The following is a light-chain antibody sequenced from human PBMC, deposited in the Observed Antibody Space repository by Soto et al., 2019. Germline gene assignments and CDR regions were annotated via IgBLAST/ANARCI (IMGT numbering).Light chain of an antibody. V-gene: IGKV3-15*01. J-gene: IGKJ5*01. Sequence: DIVMTQSPATLSVSPGERATLSCRASQSISSNLAWYQQKPGQAPRLLIDGASTRATGISARFSGSGSGTEFTLTISSLQSEDLAVYYCQTYNNLPLTFGQGTRLVIK. CDR3: QTYNNLPLT. CDR2: GAS. CDR1: QSISSN.